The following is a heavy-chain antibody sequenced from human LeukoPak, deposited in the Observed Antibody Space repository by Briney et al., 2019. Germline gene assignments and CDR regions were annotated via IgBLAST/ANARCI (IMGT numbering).Heavy chain of an antibody. Sequence: SETLSLTRAVYGGSFSGYYWSWIRQPPGKGLEWIGEINHSGSTNYNPSLKSRVTISVDTSKNQFSLKLSSVTAADTAVYYCAREGPADYWGQGTLVTVSS. CDR3: AREGPADY. J-gene: IGHJ4*02. CDR1: GGSFSGYY. CDR2: INHSGST. V-gene: IGHV4-34*01.